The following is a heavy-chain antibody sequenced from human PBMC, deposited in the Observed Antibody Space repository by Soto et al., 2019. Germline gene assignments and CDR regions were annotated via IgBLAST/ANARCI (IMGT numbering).Heavy chain of an antibody. V-gene: IGHV3-21*01. Sequence: PGGSLRLSCAASGFTFSSYSMNWVRQAPGKGLEWVSSISSSSSYIYYADSVKGRFTISRDNAKNSLYLQMNSLRAEDTAVYYCARSFLLFYSSSWPNWFDPWGQGTQVTVSS. CDR3: ARSFLLFYSSSWPNWFDP. CDR1: GFTFSSYS. D-gene: IGHD6-13*01. J-gene: IGHJ5*02. CDR2: ISSSSSYI.